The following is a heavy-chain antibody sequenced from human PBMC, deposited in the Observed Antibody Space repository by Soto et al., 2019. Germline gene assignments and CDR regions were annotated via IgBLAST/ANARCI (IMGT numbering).Heavy chain of an antibody. D-gene: IGHD2-15*01. V-gene: IGHV5-10-1*01. CDR1: GYSFTSSW. J-gene: IGHJ6*02. CDR2: IDPSDSYT. CDR3: ARVGGYCSGGSCYSPRYYSYGMDV. Sequence: GESLKISGKGPGYSFTSSWISRVRQMPGKGLEWMGRIDPSDSYTNYSPSFQCHVTISADKSISTAYLQWSSLKASDIAMYYCARVGGYCSGGSCYSPRYYSYGMDVWGQGTTVTVSS.